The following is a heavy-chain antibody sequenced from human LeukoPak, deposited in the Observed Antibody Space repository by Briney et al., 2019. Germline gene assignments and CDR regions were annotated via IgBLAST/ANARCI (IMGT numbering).Heavy chain of an antibody. CDR1: GFTFSSYA. D-gene: IGHD2-15*01. V-gene: IGHV3-23*01. Sequence: GGSLRLSCAASGFTFSSYAMSWVRQAPGKGLEWVSAISGSGGSTYYADSVKGRFTISRDNSKNTLYLQMNSLRAEDTAVYYCAKGGRIVVVVAASFDYWGQGTLVTVSS. CDR3: AKGGRIVVVVAASFDY. J-gene: IGHJ4*02. CDR2: ISGSGGST.